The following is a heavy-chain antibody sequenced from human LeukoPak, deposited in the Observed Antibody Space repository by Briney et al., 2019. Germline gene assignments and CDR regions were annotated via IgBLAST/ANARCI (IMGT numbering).Heavy chain of an antibody. V-gene: IGHV3-74*01. Sequence: PGGSLRLSCAASGFRFSSYWMHWVRQAPGKGLVWVSRIDSYGSGTTYADSVKGRFTISRDNAKNTLHLQMNSLSAEDTAIYYCVRDGDGDYPVDSWGQGTLVTVSS. CDR3: VRDGDGDYPVDS. J-gene: IGHJ4*02. CDR1: GFRFSSYW. CDR2: IDSYGSGT. D-gene: IGHD4-17*01.